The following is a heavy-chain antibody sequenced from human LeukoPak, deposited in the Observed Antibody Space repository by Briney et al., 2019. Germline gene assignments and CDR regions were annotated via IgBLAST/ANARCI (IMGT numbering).Heavy chain of an antibody. CDR2: INPSDGST. J-gene: IGHJ5*02. Sequence: PEASVNVSCKASGYTFTSFWIQWVRQAPGQGLEWMGLINPSDGSTTYTHRFQGRVTVTRDTSTSTVYMDLSSLRSEDTAVYYCARAPRDSSTMLDRWGQGTLVTVSS. CDR3: ARAPRDSSTMLDR. CDR1: GYTFTSFW. V-gene: IGHV1-46*01. D-gene: IGHD6-13*01.